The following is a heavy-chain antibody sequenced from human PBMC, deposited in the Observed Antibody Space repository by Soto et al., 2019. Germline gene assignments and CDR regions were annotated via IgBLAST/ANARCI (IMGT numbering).Heavy chain of an antibody. CDR2: ISPRGSPT. V-gene: IGHV3-64*01. Sequence: GGSLRLSCAASGFTFSAYGIHWVRQAPGKGLEYVSAISPRGSPTYYANSVKGRFTISRDNAKNSLYLQMSSLRDEDTAVYYCARLGPSPFDYRGQGTLVTVSS. CDR3: ARLGPSPFDY. CDR1: GFTFSAYG. D-gene: IGHD3-3*01. J-gene: IGHJ4*02.